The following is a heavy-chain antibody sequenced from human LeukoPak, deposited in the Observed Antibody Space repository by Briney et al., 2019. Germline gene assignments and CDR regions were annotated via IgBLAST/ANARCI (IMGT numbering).Heavy chain of an antibody. CDR3: ARDARQQLVERFDY. D-gene: IGHD6-13*01. CDR2: IWYDGSNK. J-gene: IGHJ4*02. Sequence: PGGSLRLSCAASGFTFSSYGMHWVRQAPGKGLEWVAVIWYDGSNKYYADSVKGRFTISRDNSKNTLYLQMNSLRAEDTAVYYCARDARQQLVERFDYWGQGTLVTVSS. V-gene: IGHV3-33*01. CDR1: GFTFSSYG.